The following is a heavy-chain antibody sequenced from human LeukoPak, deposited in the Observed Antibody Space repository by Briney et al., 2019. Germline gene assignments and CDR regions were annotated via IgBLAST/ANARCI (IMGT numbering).Heavy chain of an antibody. CDR2: ISGSGGST. J-gene: IGHJ4*02. Sequence: PGGSLRLSCAASGFTFSSYAMTWVRQAPGKGLEWVSAISGSGGSTYHADSAKGRFTISRDNSKNTLYLQMNSLRAEDTAVYYCAKGGNWNDPYFDSWGQGTLVTVSS. CDR1: GFTFSSYA. V-gene: IGHV3-23*01. CDR3: AKGGNWNDPYFDS. D-gene: IGHD1-1*01.